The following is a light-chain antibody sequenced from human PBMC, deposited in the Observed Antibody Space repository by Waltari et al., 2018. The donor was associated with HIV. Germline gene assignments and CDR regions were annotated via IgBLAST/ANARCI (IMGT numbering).Light chain of an antibody. CDR2: DVR. CDR1: SSDVGGYNY. CDR3: CSYAGSYNWV. J-gene: IGLJ3*02. Sequence: QSALTQPRSVTGSPGQSVTISCTGTSSDVGGYNYVSWYQQHPGQAPQLIIYDVRKRPSGVPDRFSGSKSGNTASLTISGLQAEDEADYYCCSYAGSYNWVFGGGTKLTVL. V-gene: IGLV2-11*01.